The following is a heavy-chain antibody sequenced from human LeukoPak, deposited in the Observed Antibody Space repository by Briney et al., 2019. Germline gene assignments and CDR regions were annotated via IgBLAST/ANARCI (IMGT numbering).Heavy chain of an antibody. CDR3: ASGSGYDPVDY. Sequence: ASVKVSCKASGYTFTSYAMHWVRQAPGQRLEWMGWINAGNGNTKYLQKFQGRVTITRDTSASTGYMELSSLRSEDTAVYYCASGSGYDPVDYWGQGTLVTVSS. V-gene: IGHV1-3*01. CDR1: GYTFTSYA. J-gene: IGHJ4*02. CDR2: INAGNGNT. D-gene: IGHD5-12*01.